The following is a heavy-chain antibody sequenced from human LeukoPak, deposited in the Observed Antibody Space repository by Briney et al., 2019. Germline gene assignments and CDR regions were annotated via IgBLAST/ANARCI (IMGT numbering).Heavy chain of an antibody. J-gene: IGHJ6*02. CDR2: IFANGDIT. CDR3: VKSPSDGLDV. Sequence: GGSLRLSCSASGFXFSTYPIHWVRQAPGKGLEYGSTIFANGDITSYAASVKGRFSTSRDNSKNTLYLQMSSLRPEDTAVYYCVKSPSDGLDVWGQGATVTVSS. CDR1: GFXFSTYP. V-gene: IGHV3-64D*09.